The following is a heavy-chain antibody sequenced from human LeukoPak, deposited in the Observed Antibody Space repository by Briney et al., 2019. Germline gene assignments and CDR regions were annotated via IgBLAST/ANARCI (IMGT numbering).Heavy chain of an antibody. CDR2: VSWNSGLI. D-gene: IGHD2-2*01. J-gene: IGHJ4*02. Sequence: GGSLRLSCAASGFTFDDYAMHWVRQAPGKGLEWVSGVSWNSGLIGYGDSVRGRFTISRDNAKNSLYLQMNSLRAEDTAVYYCARDWGVVAPLDYWGQGTLVTVSS. V-gene: IGHV3-9*01. CDR3: ARDWGVVAPLDY. CDR1: GFTFDDYA.